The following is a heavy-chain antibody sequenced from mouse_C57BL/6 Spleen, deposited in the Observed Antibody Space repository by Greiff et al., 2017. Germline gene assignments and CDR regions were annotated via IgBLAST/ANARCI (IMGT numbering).Heavy chain of an antibody. J-gene: IGHJ2*01. CDR2: IYPRDGST. CDR3: AREGCYDLDY. D-gene: IGHD2-12*01. CDR1: GYTFTSYD. Sequence: QVQLKESGPELVKPGASVKLSCKASGYTFTSYDINWVKQRPGQGLEWIGWIYPRDGSTKYNEKFKGKGTLTVDSTSSTAYMELHSLTSEDSAVYFCAREGCYDLDYWGQGTTLTVSS. V-gene: IGHV1-85*01.